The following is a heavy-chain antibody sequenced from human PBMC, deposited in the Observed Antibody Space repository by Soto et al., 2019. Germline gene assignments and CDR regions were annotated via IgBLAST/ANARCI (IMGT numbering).Heavy chain of an antibody. CDR3: AKNGQDYDISGYYYDY. Sequence: GGSLRLSCAASGFTFSSYGMHWVRQAPGKGLEWVAVISYDGSNKYYADSVQGRFTISRDNSKNTLYLQMNSLRAEDTAVYYCAKNGQDYDISGYYYDYWGQGTLVTVS. CDR1: GFTFSSYG. J-gene: IGHJ4*02. V-gene: IGHV3-30*18. CDR2: ISYDGSNK. D-gene: IGHD3-22*01.